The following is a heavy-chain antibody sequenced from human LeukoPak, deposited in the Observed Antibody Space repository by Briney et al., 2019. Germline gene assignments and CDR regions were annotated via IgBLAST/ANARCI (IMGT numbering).Heavy chain of an antibody. CDR1: GYTFTSYY. D-gene: IGHD2-21*01. CDR2: INPSGGST. V-gene: IGHV1-46*01. CDR3: ARALFRSPFDY. Sequence: DSVKVSCKASGYTFTSYYMHWVRQAPGQGLEWMGIINPSGGSTSYAQKFQGRLTMTRDTSTSTVYMELSSLRSEDRAVYCCARALFRSPFDYWGQGTPVTVSS. J-gene: IGHJ4*02.